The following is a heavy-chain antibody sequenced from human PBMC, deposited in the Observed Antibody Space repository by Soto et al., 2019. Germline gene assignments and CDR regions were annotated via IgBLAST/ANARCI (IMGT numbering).Heavy chain of an antibody. CDR1: GYSFTSYW. Sequence: LGESLKISCKGSGYSFTSYWIGWVRQMPGKGLEWMGIIYPGDSDTRYSPSFQGQVTISADKSISTAYLQWSSLKASDTAMYYCARSYYYDSSGYYSNYYGMDVWGQGTMVTVSS. D-gene: IGHD3-22*01. V-gene: IGHV5-51*01. CDR3: ARSYYYDSSGYYSNYYGMDV. CDR2: IYPGDSDT. J-gene: IGHJ6*02.